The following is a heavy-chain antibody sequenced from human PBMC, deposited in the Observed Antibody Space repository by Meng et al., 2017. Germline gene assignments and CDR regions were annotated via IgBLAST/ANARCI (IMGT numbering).Heavy chain of an antibody. CDR3: ARGDWGSLSFDY. D-gene: IGHD7-27*01. CDR2: INPNSCGT. J-gene: IGHJ4*02. Sequence: PVESGGEGQKPGASGKVSCKASGYTFTGYYMHWVRQAPGQGLEWMGRINPNSCGTNYAQKFQGRVTMTRDTSISTAYMELSRLRSDDTAVYYCARGDWGSLSFDYWGQGTLVTVSS. V-gene: IGHV1-2*06. CDR1: GYTFTGYY.